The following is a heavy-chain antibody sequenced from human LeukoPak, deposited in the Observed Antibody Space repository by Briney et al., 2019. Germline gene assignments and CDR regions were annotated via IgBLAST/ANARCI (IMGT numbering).Heavy chain of an antibody. V-gene: IGHV3-30*04. CDR1: GFTFSSYA. CDR2: ISYDGSNK. CDR3: AKSSGMATVTTAFDY. D-gene: IGHD4-17*01. Sequence: GGSLRLSCAASGFTFSSYAMHWVRQAPGKGLEWVAVISYDGSNKYYADSVEGRFTISRDNSKNTLYLQMNSLRAEDTAVYYCAKSSGMATVTTAFDYWGQGTLVTVSS. J-gene: IGHJ4*02.